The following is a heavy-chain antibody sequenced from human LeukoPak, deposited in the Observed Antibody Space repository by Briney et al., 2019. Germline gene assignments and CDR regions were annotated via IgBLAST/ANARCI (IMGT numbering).Heavy chain of an antibody. CDR3: ARVRFLEWFFDY. V-gene: IGHV4-39*07. Sequence: SETLSLTCTVSGGSISSSSYYWGWIRQPPGKGLEWIGSIYYSGSTYYNPSLKSRVTISVDTSKNQFSLKLSSVTAADTAVYYCARVRFLEWFFDYWGQGTLVIVSS. J-gene: IGHJ4*02. D-gene: IGHD3-3*01. CDR1: GGSISSSSYY. CDR2: IYYSGST.